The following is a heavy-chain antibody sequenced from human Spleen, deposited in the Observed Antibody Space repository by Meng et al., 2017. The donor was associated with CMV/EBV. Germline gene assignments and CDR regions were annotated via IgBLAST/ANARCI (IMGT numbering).Heavy chain of an antibody. D-gene: IGHD6-6*01. V-gene: IGHV4-34*01. CDR1: GGSFSGYY. Sequence: VQLQQGGAGLFKPSETRSLTCAVYGGSFSGYYWSWIRQPPGKGLEWIGEINHSGSTNYNPSLKSRVTISVDTSKNQFSLKLSSVTAADTAVYYCARARIAARTLWFDPWGQGTLVTVSS. CDR3: ARARIAARTLWFDP. CDR2: INHSGST. J-gene: IGHJ5*02.